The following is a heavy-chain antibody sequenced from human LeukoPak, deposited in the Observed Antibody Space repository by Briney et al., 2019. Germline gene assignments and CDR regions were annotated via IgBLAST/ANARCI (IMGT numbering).Heavy chain of an antibody. J-gene: IGHJ6*03. V-gene: IGHV3-74*01. CDR3: ARGLVPAAIWGIDYMDV. CDR1: GFTFSTYW. Sequence: GGSLRLSCAASGFTFSTYWMSWVRQAPGKGLVWVSRINSDGSSTSYADSVKGRFTISRDNAKNTLYLQMNSLRAEDTAVYYCARGLVPAAIWGIDYMDVWGKGTTVTVSS. D-gene: IGHD2-2*02. CDR2: INSDGSST.